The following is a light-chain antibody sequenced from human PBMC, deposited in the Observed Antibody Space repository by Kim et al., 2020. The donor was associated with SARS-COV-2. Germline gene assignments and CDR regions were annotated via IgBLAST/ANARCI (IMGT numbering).Light chain of an antibody. CDR3: LLYYGGALV. J-gene: IGLJ1*01. CDR2: GTT. CDR1: TGAVTSAYY. V-gene: IGLV7-43*01. Sequence: QAVVTQEPSLTVSPGGTVTLTCAFSTGAVTSAYYPNWFQQKPGQAPRALIYGTTNKHSWTPARFSGSLVGGKAALTLSGVQPEDEAEYYCLLYYGGALVFGTGTKVTVL.